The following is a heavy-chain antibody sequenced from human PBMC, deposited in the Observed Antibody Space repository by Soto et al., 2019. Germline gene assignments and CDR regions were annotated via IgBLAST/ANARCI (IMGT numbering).Heavy chain of an antibody. V-gene: IGHV4-30-2*01. D-gene: IGHD2-15*01. Sequence: PSETLSLTCAVSGGSISSGGYSWSWIRQPPGKGLEWIGYIYHSGSTYYNPSLKSRVTISVDRSKNQFSLKLSSVTAADTAVYYCARVGGRRCCNWFDPWCQGTLVT. CDR1: GGSISSGGYS. CDR2: IYHSGST. CDR3: ARVGGRRCCNWFDP. J-gene: IGHJ5*02.